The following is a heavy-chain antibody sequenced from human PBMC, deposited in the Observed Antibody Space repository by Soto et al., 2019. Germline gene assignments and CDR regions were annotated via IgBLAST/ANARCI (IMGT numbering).Heavy chain of an antibody. J-gene: IGHJ2*01. CDR1: GYTFHTYG. D-gene: IGHD3-3*01. V-gene: IGHV1-18*01. CDR2: INPYNGNT. Sequence: QVQLVQSGAEVKKPGASVKVSCTASGYTFHTYGISWVRQAPGQGLEWMGWINPYNGNTKYVKNLQGRVTMTTDTSTSTAYMELRSLRSDDTAVSYCARDPLGDFWSGYYHWYFDLWGRGTLVTVSS. CDR3: ARDPLGDFWSGYYHWYFDL.